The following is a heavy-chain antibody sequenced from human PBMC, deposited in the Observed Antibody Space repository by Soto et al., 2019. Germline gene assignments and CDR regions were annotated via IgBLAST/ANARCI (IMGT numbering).Heavy chain of an antibody. CDR3: AREGSIFGVVTEIYYYYYMDV. Sequence: QVQLVQSGAEVKKPGASVKVSCKASGYTFTSYDINWVRQATGQGLEWMGWMNPNSGNTGYAQKFQGRVNMTRNTSISTAYMELSSLRSEDTAVYYCAREGSIFGVVTEIYYYYYMDVWGKGTTVTVSS. V-gene: IGHV1-8*01. J-gene: IGHJ6*03. CDR2: MNPNSGNT. CDR1: GYTFTSYD. D-gene: IGHD3-3*01.